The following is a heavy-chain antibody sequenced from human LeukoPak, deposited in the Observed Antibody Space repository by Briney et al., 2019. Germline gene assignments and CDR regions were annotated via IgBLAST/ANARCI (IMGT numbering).Heavy chain of an antibody. CDR2: IIPILGIA. D-gene: IGHD2-15*01. V-gene: IGHV1-69*04. CDR3: ARALGGTVDY. CDR1: GGTFSSYA. Sequence: ASVTVSCKASGGTFSSYAISWVRQAPGQGLEWMGRIIPILGIANYAQKFQGRVTITADKSTSTAYMELSSLRSEDTAVYYCARALGGTVDYWGQGTLVTVSS. J-gene: IGHJ4*02.